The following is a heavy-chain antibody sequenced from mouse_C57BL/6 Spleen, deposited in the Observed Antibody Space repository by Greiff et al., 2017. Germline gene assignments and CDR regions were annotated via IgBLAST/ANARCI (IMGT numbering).Heavy chain of an antibody. D-gene: IGHD1-1*01. Sequence: EVQLQQSGPELVKPGASVKISCKASGYSFTGYYMNWVKQSPEKSLEWIGEINPSTGGTTYNQKFKAKATLTVDKSSSTAYMQLKSLTSEDSAVYYCARRTTVVADYWGQGTSVTVSS. CDR2: INPSTGGT. CDR1: GYSFTGYY. V-gene: IGHV1-42*01. J-gene: IGHJ4*01. CDR3: ARRTTVVADY.